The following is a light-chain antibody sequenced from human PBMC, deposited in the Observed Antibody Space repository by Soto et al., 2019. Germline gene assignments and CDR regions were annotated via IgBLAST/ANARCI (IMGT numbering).Light chain of an antibody. J-gene: IGKJ3*01. V-gene: IGKV3-20*01. CDR2: GAS. CDR1: QSVNNNF. CDR3: QQYGSSPFT. Sequence: NVLTQSPGTLSLSPGERATLSCRAGQSVNNNFLAWYQQKPGQVPSLLIFGASSRATGIPDRFSGGGSGKDFTLTISRLEPEDSAVYYCQQYGSSPFTFGPGTKVQIK.